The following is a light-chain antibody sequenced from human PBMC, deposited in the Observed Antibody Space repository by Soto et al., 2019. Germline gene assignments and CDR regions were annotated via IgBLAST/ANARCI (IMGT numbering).Light chain of an antibody. CDR1: SSDVGSSNL. V-gene: IGLV2-23*03. Sequence: QSALTQPASVSGSPGQSISISCTGTSSDVGSSNLVSWYQQHPGKAPKLIIYEGSKRPSGVSNRFSGSKSGDTASLTISGLQAEDEADYYCCSYAGGSTFVLFGGGTKRTVL. J-gene: IGLJ2*01. CDR3: CSYAGGSTFVL. CDR2: EGS.